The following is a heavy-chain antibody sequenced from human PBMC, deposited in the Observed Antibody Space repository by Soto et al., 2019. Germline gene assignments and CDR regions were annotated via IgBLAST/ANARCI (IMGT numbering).Heavy chain of an antibody. CDR3: ARSYPNTIFGVVPSRGLDV. CDR1: GGSISSNY. CDR2: IYYTGCT. D-gene: IGHD3-3*01. Sequence: SSETLSLTCIVSGGSISSNYWSWIRQPPGKGLEWIGYIYYTGCTNFNPSLKNRVIISVDTPKNQFSLKLSSVTAADTAVYYCARSYPNTIFGVVPSRGLDVWGQGTTVTVSS. J-gene: IGHJ6*02. V-gene: IGHV4-59*01.